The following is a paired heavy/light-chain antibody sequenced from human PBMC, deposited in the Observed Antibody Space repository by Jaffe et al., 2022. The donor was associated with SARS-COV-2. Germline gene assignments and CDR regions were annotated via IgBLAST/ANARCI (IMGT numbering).Light chain of an antibody. CDR2: EDD. V-gene: IGLV3-10*01. Sequence: SYELTQPPSVSVSPGQTARITCSGDAMPKKYAYWYQQKSGQAPVVVIYEDDKRPSGIPERFSGSNSGTMATLTISGAQADDEGDYFCYSIDSSDSHGVFGGGTKLTVL. J-gene: IGLJ3*02. CDR1: AMPKKY. CDR3: YSIDSSDSHGV.
Heavy chain of an antibody. CDR1: GFRFDDYN. CDR2: ISWNGDNT. D-gene: IGHD3-3*01. J-gene: IGHJ4*02. Sequence: EGQLVESGGVVVQPGGSLRLSCAASGFRFDDYNMHWVRQAPGKGLEWVSLISWNGDNTYYADSVKGRFTISRDNSKNYLYLQMDSLTSDDTALYYCARDAGSDFWSGYPKSWGQGTLVTVSS. V-gene: IGHV3-43*01. CDR3: ARDAGSDFWSGYPKS.